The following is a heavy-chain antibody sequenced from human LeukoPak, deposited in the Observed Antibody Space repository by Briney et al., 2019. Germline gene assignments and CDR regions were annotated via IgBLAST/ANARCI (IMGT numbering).Heavy chain of an antibody. J-gene: IGHJ6*03. CDR1: GYTFTSYI. D-gene: IGHD6-13*01. CDR3: ASDRHIAAAVYYYYMDV. V-gene: IGHV1-18*01. Sequence: ASVKVSCKASGYTFTSYIISWVRQAPGQGLEWMGWINAYNGNTDYAQRVQGRVTMTTDTSTSTAYMEVRSLRSDDTAVYYCASDRHIAAAVYYYYMDVWGKGTPVTVSS. CDR2: INAYNGNT.